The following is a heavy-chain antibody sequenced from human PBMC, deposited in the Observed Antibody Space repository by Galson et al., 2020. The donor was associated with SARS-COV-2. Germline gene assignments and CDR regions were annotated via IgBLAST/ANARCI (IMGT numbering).Heavy chain of an antibody. CDR1: GFTFSSYA. D-gene: IGHD3-10*01. CDR2: ISYDGSNK. J-gene: IGHJ4*02. V-gene: IGHV3-30*04. CDR3: AKAMVGEN. Sequence: QLGESLKISCAASGFTFSSYAMHWVRQAPGKGLEWVAVISYDGSNKYYADSVKGRFTISRDNSKNTLYLQMNSLRAEDTAVYYCAKAMVGENWGQGTLVTVSS.